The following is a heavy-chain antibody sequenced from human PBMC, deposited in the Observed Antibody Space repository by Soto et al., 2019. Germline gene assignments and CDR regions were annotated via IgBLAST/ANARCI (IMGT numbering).Heavy chain of an antibody. J-gene: IGHJ5*02. CDR3: ARDGAGSVWFDP. CDR1: GFTFRNYA. V-gene: IGHV3-21*01. Sequence: EVQLVESGGGLVKPGGSLRLSCAASGFTFRNYAMNWVRQAPGKGLEWVSSITISSSYIHYADSVKGRFTSSRDNAKNSLYLQMKSLRVEDTAVYYCARDGAGSVWFDPWGQGTLVTVSS. CDR2: ITISSSYI. D-gene: IGHD6-19*01.